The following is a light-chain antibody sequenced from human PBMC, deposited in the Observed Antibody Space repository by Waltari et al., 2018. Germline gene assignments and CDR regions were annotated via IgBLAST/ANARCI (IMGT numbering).Light chain of an antibody. J-gene: IGLJ1*01. V-gene: IGLV2-14*01. CDR3: SSYTSSSVGV. Sequence: QSALTQPAPVSGSPGQSITISSTGTSSDVGGSNYVSWYQQHPGKAPKLMIYEVSNRPSGVSNRFSGSKSGNTASLTISGLQAEDEADYYCSSYTSSSVGVFGTGTKVTVL. CDR1: SSDVGGSNY. CDR2: EVS.